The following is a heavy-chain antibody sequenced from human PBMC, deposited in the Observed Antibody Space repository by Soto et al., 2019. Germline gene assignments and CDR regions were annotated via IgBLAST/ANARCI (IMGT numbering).Heavy chain of an antibody. V-gene: IGHV1-69*12. CDR3: ARDKDRAQLGGNYYYILDV. CDR1: GGTFSNSA. J-gene: IGHJ6*02. D-gene: IGHD3-3*02. CDR2: IMPIFRTP. Sequence: QVQLEQSGAEVKKPGSSVKVYCKASGGTFSNSAISWVRQTPGQGLEWMGGIMPIFRTPDYAQKFQGRVTITADESTSTAYMELSGLRSVDTAIYYCARDKDRAQLGGNYYYILDVWGQGTTVTVSS.